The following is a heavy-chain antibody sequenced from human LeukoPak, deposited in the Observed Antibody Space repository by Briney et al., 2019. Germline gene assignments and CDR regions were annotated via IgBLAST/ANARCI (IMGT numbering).Heavy chain of an antibody. J-gene: IGHJ4*02. CDR1: GFTFSSYA. CDR3: ARSGDYIDYEAGYDFVFDY. V-gene: IGHV3-21*01. CDR2: ITSSSSYK. Sequence: PGGSLRLSCSASGFTFSSYAMHWVRQAPGKGLEWVSSITSSSSYKDYADSVKGRFAISRDNGKSALYLQMNSLRAEDTAVYYCARSGDYIDYEAGYDFVFDYWGQGTLVTVSS. D-gene: IGHD4-11*01.